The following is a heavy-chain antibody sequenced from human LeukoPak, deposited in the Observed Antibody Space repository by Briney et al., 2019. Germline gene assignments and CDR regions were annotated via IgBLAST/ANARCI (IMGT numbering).Heavy chain of an antibody. J-gene: IGHJ4*02. Sequence: GGSLRLSCAASGFTFSSYAMHWVRQAPGKGLEWVAVISYDGSNKYYADSVKGRFTISRDNPKNTLYLQMNSLRAEDTAVYYCARDKGPEATIGFDYWGQGTLVTVSS. D-gene: IGHD5-12*01. CDR1: GFTFSSYA. CDR3: ARDKGPEATIGFDY. V-gene: IGHV3-30-3*01. CDR2: ISYDGSNK.